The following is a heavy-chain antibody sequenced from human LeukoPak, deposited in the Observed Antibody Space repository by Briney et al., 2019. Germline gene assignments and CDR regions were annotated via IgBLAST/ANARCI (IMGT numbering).Heavy chain of an antibody. J-gene: IGHJ4*02. CDR3: ARGLNDILTGYYPFDY. CDR1: GGSFSGYY. D-gene: IGHD3-9*01. CDR2: INHSGST. V-gene: IGHV4-34*01. Sequence: SGTLSLTCAVYGGSFSGYYWSWIRQPPGKGLEWIGEINHSGSTNYNPSLKSRVTISVDTSKNQFSLKLSSVTAADTAVYYCARGLNDILTGYYPFDYWGQGTLVTVSS.